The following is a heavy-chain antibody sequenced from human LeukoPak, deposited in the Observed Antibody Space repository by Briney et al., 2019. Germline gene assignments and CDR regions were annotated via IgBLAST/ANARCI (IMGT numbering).Heavy chain of an antibody. D-gene: IGHD6-13*01. CDR2: INPNSGGT. CDR1: GYTFTGYY. V-gene: IGHV1-2*02. J-gene: IGHJ4*02. CDR3: ATVYSSSWYGPSN. Sequence: ASVKVSCKASGYTFTGYYMHWVRQAPGQGLEWMGWINPNSGGTNYAQKFQGRVTMTRDTSNSTAYMELSRLRSDDTAVYYCATVYSSSWYGPSNWGQGTLATVSS.